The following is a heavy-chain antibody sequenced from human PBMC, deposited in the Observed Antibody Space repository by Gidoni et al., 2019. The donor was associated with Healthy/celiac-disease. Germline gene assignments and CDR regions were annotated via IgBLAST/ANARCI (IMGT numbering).Heavy chain of an antibody. CDR2: IYYSGST. CDR3: AGARITIFGVDPFDP. Sequence: RQPPGKGLEWIGYIYYSGSTNYNPSLKSRVTISVDTSKNQFYLKLSSVTAADTAVYYCAGARITIFGVDPFDPWGQGTLVTVSS. J-gene: IGHJ5*02. D-gene: IGHD3-3*01. V-gene: IGHV4-59*01.